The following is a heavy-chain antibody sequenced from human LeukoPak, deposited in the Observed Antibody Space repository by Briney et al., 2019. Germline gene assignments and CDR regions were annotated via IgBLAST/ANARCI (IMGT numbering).Heavy chain of an antibody. CDR1: GYTFIGYY. CDR2: INPDSGGT. CDR3: ARDHSGSYWGMPDY. V-gene: IGHV1-2*02. Sequence: ASVKVSCKASGYTFIGYYMHWVRQAPGQGLEWMGWINPDSGGTSYAQKFQGRVTMTRDTSISTAYMELSSLRSDDTAVYYCARDHSGSYWGMPDYWGQGTLVTVSS. D-gene: IGHD1-26*01. J-gene: IGHJ4*02.